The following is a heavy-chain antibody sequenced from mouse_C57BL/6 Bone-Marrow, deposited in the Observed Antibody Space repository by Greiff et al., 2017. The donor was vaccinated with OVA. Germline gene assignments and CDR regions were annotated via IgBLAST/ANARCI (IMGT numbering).Heavy chain of an antibody. J-gene: IGHJ3*01. CDR1: GYTFTSYW. D-gene: IGHD2-3*01. CDR3: ARPIYDGYYWFAY. V-gene: IGHV1-69*01. Sequence: QVQLKESGAELVMPGASVKLSCKASGYTFTSYWMHWVKQRPGQGLEWIGEIDPSDSYTNYNQKFKGKSTLTVDKSSSTAYMQLSSLTSEDSAVYYCARPIYDGYYWFAYWGQGTLVTVSA. CDR2: IDPSDSYT.